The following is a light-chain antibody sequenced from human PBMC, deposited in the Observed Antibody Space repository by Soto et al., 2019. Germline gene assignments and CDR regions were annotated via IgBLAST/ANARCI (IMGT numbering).Light chain of an antibody. CDR1: NSDIGGYNY. CDR2: EVR. CDR3: SSFTNTNIHYV. V-gene: IGLV2-14*01. J-gene: IGLJ1*01. Sequence: QSVLAQPASVSGSPGQSITISCTGTNSDIGGYNYVSWYQQHPGKAPKLLIYEVRNRPSGVSDRFSGSKSGNTASLTISGLQTEDEGDYYCSSFTNTNIHYVFGTGTKLTVL.